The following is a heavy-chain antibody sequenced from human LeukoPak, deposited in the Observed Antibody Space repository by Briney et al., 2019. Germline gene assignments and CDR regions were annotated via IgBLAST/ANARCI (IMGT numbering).Heavy chain of an antibody. CDR1: GGSISSYY. J-gene: IGHJ4*02. Sequence: SETLSLTCTVSGGSISSYYWSWIRQPAGQGLEWIGRIYTSGSTNYNPSLKSRVTMSVDASKNQFSLKLSSVTAADTAVYYCARDIYDSIGYSLIDYWGQGTLVTVSS. V-gene: IGHV4-4*07. D-gene: IGHD3-22*01. CDR2: IYTSGST. CDR3: ARDIYDSIGYSLIDY.